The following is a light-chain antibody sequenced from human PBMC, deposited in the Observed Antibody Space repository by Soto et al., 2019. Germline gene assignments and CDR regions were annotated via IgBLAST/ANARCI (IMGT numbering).Light chain of an antibody. Sequence: EIVLTQSPATLSLSPGDIATLSCRASQSISHYLAWYQQKPGQAPRLLIYDASNRSSGIPARFSGSGSGTDFTLTISSLEPDDFAVYYCQQRYNWHPGFTFGPGTKVDFK. CDR3: QQRYNWHPGFT. V-gene: IGKV3-11*01. J-gene: IGKJ3*01. CDR1: QSISHY. CDR2: DAS.